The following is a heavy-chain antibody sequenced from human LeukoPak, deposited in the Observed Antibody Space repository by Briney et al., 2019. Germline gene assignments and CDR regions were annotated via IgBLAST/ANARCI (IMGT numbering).Heavy chain of an antibody. V-gene: IGHV4-59*01. J-gene: IGHJ5*01. D-gene: IGHD3-22*01. CDR1: GGFIGSYY. CDR3: ARGLGVGHDSSGSDWFDS. Sequence: SETLSLTCTVSGGFIGSYYWSWIRQPPGKGLEWIGYIYYSGSTNYNPSLKSRVTISVDTSKNQLSLKVTSVTAADTAVYYCARGLGVGHDSSGSDWFDSWGQGTLVTVSS. CDR2: IYYSGST.